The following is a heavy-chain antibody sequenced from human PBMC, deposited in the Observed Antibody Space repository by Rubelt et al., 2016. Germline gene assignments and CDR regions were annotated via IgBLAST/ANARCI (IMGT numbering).Heavy chain of an antibody. CDR2: IDWDDDK. Sequence: QVTLRESGPALVKPTQTLTLTCPFSGFSLSTSGMCVSWIRQPPGQALEWLARIDWDDDKYYSTTLKTRLTISQDPPKNQVVLTMTNMEPVDTATYYCARILLPDYYDSSGGMDVWGQGTTVTVSS. J-gene: IGHJ6*02. V-gene: IGHV2-70*15. CDR3: ARILLPDYYDSSGGMDV. D-gene: IGHD3-22*01. CDR1: GFSLSTSGMC.